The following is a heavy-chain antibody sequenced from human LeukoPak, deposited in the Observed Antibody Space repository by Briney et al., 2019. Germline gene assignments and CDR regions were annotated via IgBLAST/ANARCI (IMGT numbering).Heavy chain of an antibody. CDR2: IYYSGST. D-gene: IGHD5-18*01. CDR3: ASYVRGYSYGYDFDY. V-gene: IGHV4-39*01. J-gene: IGHJ4*02. CDR1: GGSISSSSYY. Sequence: PSETLSLTCTVSGGSISSSSYYWGWTRQPPGKGLEWIGSIYYSGSTYYNPSLKSRVTISVDTSKNQFSLKLSSVTAADTAVYYCASYVRGYSYGYDFDYWGRGTLVTVSS.